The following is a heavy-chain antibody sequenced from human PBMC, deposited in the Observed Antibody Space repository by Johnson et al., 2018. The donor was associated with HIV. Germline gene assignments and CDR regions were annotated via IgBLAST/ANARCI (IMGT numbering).Heavy chain of an antibody. CDR2: IKQDGSAK. D-gene: IGHD2-21*02. Sequence: VQLVESGGGLIKPGGSLRLSCAASGFTFGSFWMTWVRQAPGKGLEWVSNIKQDGSAKFYVDSVMGRFTISRDNAKNSLYLQMNSLRAEDTAVYYCAGDSLTASLDAFDLWGQGTVVTVSS. CDR1: GFTFGSFW. V-gene: IGHV3-7*01. CDR3: AGDSLTASLDAFDL. J-gene: IGHJ3*01.